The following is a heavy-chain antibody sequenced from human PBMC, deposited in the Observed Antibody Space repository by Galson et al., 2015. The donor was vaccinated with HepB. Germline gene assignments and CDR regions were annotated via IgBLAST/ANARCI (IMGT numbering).Heavy chain of an antibody. CDR3: ATEWGVGGSFDI. CDR1: GNILTELS. Sequence: SVKVSCKVSGNILTELSMHWVRQAPGKGLEWMGSFDPEAGETIYAQKFQGRVNMTEDTSTDTAYMELSSLRSEDTAVYYCATEWGVGGSFDIWGQGTLVTVSS. D-gene: IGHD3-10*01. CDR2: FDPEAGET. J-gene: IGHJ3*02. V-gene: IGHV1-24*01.